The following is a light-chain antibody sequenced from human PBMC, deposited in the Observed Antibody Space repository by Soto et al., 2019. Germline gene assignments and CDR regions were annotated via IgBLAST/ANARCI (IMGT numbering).Light chain of an antibody. V-gene: IGKV3-20*01. CDR1: QSVTSNY. J-gene: IGKJ2*03. CDR3: QQYGNSPRYS. Sequence: EIVLTQSPGTLSLSLGERATLSCRASQSVTSNYFAWYQQKPGQAPRLLIYATSNRATGTPDRFSGSGSGTDFTLTISRLEPEDFAVYYCQQYGNSPRYSFGQGTKVEIK. CDR2: ATS.